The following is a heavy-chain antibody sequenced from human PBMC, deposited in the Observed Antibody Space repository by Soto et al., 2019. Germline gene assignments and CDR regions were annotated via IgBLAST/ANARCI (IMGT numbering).Heavy chain of an antibody. V-gene: IGHV3-48*02. D-gene: IGHD3-22*01. CDR3: ARSRYYYDSSGSVDY. CDR1: GFTFSSYS. J-gene: IGHJ4*02. Sequence: GGSLRLSCAASGFTFSSYSMNWVRQAPGKGLEWVSYISSSGSTIYYADSVKGRFTISRDNAKNSLSLQMSSLRDEDTAVYYCARSRYYYDSSGSVDYWGQGTLVTVS. CDR2: ISSSGSTI.